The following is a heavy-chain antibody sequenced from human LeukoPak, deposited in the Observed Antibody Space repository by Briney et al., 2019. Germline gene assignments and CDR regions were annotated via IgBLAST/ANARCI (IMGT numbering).Heavy chain of an antibody. J-gene: IGHJ4*02. CDR2: IRYDGSNK. D-gene: IGHD2-8*01. V-gene: IGHV3-30*02. CDR1: GFTFSSYG. Sequence: AGSLRLSCAASGFTFSSYGMHWVRQAPGKGLEWVAFIRYDGSNKYYSDSVKGRFTISRDNSKDTLYLQMTSLRAEDTAVYYCANDALRGDYWGQGTPVTVSS. CDR3: ANDALRGDY.